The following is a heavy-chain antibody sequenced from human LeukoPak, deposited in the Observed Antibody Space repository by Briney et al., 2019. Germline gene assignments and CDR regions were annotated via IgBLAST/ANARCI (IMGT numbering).Heavy chain of an antibody. CDR3: ARFLYYDTRFDY. D-gene: IGHD3-22*01. Sequence: PSETLSLTCAVYGGSFSGYYWSWIRQPPGKGLEWIGEINHSGSTNYNPSLTSRVTISVDTSKNQFSLKLSSVTAADTAVYYCARFLYYDTRFDYWGQGTLVTVSS. V-gene: IGHV4-34*01. CDR2: INHSGST. CDR1: GGSFSGYY. J-gene: IGHJ4*02.